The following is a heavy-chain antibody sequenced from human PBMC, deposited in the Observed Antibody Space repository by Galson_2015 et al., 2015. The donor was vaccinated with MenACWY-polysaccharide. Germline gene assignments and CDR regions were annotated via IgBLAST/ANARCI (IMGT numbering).Heavy chain of an antibody. CDR1: GFTFSNYA. Sequence: SLRLSCAASGFTFSNYAMSWVRQTPGKGLDWVSAIRGSGGSTYYADSVKGRFTISRDNSKNTLYLQVNSLRAEDTAVYYCAEDSRYCTSTNCYFDSWGQGTLVTVSS. CDR3: AEDSRYCTSTNCYFDS. J-gene: IGHJ5*01. V-gene: IGHV3-23*01. D-gene: IGHD2-2*01. CDR2: IRGSGGST.